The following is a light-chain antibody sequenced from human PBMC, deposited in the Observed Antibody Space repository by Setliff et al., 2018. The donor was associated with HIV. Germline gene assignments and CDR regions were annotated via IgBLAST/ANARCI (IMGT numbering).Light chain of an antibody. CDR2: DVT. CDR1: SSDVGGYNY. V-gene: IGLV2-14*03. J-gene: IGLJ2*01. Sequence: QSALAQPASVSGSPGQSITISCTGTSSDVGGYNYVSWYQQHPGKAPKLLIYDVTNRPSGISNRFSGSKSGNTASLTISGLQAEDEADYYCASCRGPRSVEIFGGGTKVTVL. CDR3: ASCRGPRSVEI.